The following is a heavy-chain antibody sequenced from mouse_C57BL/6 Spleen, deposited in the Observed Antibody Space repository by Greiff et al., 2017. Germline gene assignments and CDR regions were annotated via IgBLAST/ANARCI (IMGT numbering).Heavy chain of an antibody. Sequence: VQRVESGPELVKPGASVKISCKASGYAFSSSWMNWVKQRPGTGLEWIGRIYPGDGDTNYNGKCKGMGTRTADKSSSTAYMQLSSLTSEDCAVYFCARGITTVVATDWYFDVWGTGTTVTVSS. CDR2: IYPGDGDT. CDR1: GYAFSSSW. V-gene: IGHV1-82*01. J-gene: IGHJ1*03. CDR3: ARGITTVVATDWYFDV. D-gene: IGHD1-1*01.